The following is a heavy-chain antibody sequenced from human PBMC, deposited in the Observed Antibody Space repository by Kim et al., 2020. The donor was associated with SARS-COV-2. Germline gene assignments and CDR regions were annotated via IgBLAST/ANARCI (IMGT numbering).Heavy chain of an antibody. Sequence: RVTISVDTSKNQFSLKLSSVTAADTAVYYCAREVRFGDVPIDYYYYGMDVWGQGTTVTVSS. CDR3: AREVRFGDVPIDYYYYGMDV. J-gene: IGHJ6*02. D-gene: IGHD3-10*01. V-gene: IGHV4-59*01.